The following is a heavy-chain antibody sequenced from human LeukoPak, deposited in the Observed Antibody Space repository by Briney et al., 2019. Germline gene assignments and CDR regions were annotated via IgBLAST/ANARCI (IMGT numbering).Heavy chain of an antibody. CDR2: ISGSGGST. D-gene: IGHD2-21*01. V-gene: IGHV3-23*01. CDR1: GVTFSSYA. J-gene: IGHJ6*03. Sequence: GGSLRLSCAASGVTFSSYARSWVRQAPGKGLEWVSAISGSGGSTYYADSVKGRFTISRDNSKNTLYLQMNSLRAEDAAVYYCAKIVVVIALPYYMDVWGKGTTVTVSS. CDR3: AKIVVVIALPYYMDV.